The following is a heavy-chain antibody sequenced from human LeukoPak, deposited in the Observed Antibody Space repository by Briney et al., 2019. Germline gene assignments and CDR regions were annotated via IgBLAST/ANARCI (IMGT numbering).Heavy chain of an antibody. V-gene: IGHV1-18*01. CDR3: AKDFYDNSGSRYDY. J-gene: IGHJ4*02. CDR1: GYTFTSYG. D-gene: IGHD3-22*01. Sequence: ASVKVSCKASGYTFTSYGISWVRQAPGQGLEWMGWISAYNGNTNYAQKLQGRVTMTTDTSTSTAYMELRSLRSDDTAVYYCAKDFYDNSGSRYDYWGQGTLVTVSS. CDR2: ISAYNGNT.